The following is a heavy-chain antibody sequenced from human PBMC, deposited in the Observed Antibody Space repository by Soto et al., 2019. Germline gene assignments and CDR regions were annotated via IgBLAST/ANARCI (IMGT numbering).Heavy chain of an antibody. V-gene: IGHV1-18*01. J-gene: IGHJ6*02. CDR3: ARGAMAGWPNYYYYYGMDV. CDR2: ISTYNGNT. CDR1: GYMFRSYG. D-gene: IGHD6-19*01. Sequence: ASVKVSCKASGYMFRSYGISWVRQAPGKGLEWMGWISTYNGNTKYGQKFQGRVTLTAETSTSTVYMDLRSLRFDDTAVYYRARGAMAGWPNYYYYYGMDVWGQGTTVTVSS.